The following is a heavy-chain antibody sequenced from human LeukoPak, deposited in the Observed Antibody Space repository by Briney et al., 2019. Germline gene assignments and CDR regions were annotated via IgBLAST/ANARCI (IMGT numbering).Heavy chain of an antibody. CDR3: ARDRDGDPGRLDY. Sequence: GGSLRLSCAASGFTFSDYYMSWIRQAPGKGLEWVSYISSSSSYTNYADSVKGRFTISRDNAKNSLYLQMNSLRAEDTAVYYCARDRDGDPGRLDYWGQGTLVTVSS. CDR1: GFTFSDYY. CDR2: ISSSSSYT. J-gene: IGHJ4*02. D-gene: IGHD4-17*01. V-gene: IGHV3-11*06.